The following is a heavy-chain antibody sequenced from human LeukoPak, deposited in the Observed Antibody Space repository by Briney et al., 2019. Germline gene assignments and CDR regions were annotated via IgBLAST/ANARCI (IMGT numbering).Heavy chain of an antibody. V-gene: IGHV4-34*01. J-gene: IGHJ3*02. CDR3: ASASSSGYYYLNDAFDI. CDR1: GGSFSGYY. Sequence: SETLSLTCAVYGGSFSGYYWSWIRQPPGKGLEWVGEINHSGSTNYNPYFKSRVNISVEESKNQSSLKLRYVTAADTAVYYCASASSSGYYYLNDAFDIWGQGTMVTVSS. D-gene: IGHD3-22*01. CDR2: INHSGST.